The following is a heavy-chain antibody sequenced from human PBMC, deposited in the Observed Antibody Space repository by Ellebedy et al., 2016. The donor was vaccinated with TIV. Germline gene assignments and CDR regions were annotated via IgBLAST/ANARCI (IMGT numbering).Heavy chain of an antibody. D-gene: IGHD4-17*01. J-gene: IGHJ6*02. CDR1: GYTFTSYY. V-gene: IGHV1-46*01. Sequence: AASVKVSCKASGYTFTSYYMHWVRQAPGQGLEWMGLINPSGGSTSYAQKFQGRVTMTRDTSTSTVYMELSSLRSEDTAVYYCAREEDYAVYYYGMDVWGQGTTVTVSS. CDR2: INPSGGST. CDR3: AREEDYAVYYYGMDV.